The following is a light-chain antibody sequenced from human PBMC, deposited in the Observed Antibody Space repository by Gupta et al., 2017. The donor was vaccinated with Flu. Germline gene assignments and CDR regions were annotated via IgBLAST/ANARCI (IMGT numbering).Light chain of an antibody. CDR3: QQMDT. V-gene: IGKV1-39*01. CDR1: QTINNY. CDR2: AAS. Sequence: DIQMTQSPASLSASVGDRVTITCRASQTINNYLNWYQQKPGKAPKLLVYAASRLQSGVPSRFSGGGSGTDFTLTISSLQPEDFATYYCQQMDTFGQGTKLEI. J-gene: IGKJ2*01.